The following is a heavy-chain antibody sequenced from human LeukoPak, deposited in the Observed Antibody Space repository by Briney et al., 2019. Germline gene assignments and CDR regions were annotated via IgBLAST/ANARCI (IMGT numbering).Heavy chain of an antibody. CDR2: IYTSGST. D-gene: IGHD6-13*01. Sequence: SETLSLTCTVSGGSISSYYWSWIRQPAGKGLEWIGRIYTSGSTNYNPSLKSRVTMSVDTSKNQFSLKLSSVTAADTAVYYCARVPAAPRGNWFDPWGQGTLVSVSS. J-gene: IGHJ5*02. CDR3: ARVPAAPRGNWFDP. V-gene: IGHV4-4*07. CDR1: GGSISSYY.